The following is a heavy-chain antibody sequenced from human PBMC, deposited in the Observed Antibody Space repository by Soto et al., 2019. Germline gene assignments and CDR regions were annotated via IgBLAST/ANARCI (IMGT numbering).Heavy chain of an antibody. CDR2: ISSSSSYI. CDR3: AREIRTYYYYYMDV. CDR1: GFTFSSYS. V-gene: IGHV3-21*01. Sequence: EVQLVESGGGLVKSGGSLRLSCAASGFTFSSYSMNWVRQAPGKGLEWVSSISSSSSYIYYADSVKGRFTISRDNAKNSLYLQMNSLRAEDTAVYSCAREIRTYYYYYMDVWGKGTTVTVSS. J-gene: IGHJ6*03.